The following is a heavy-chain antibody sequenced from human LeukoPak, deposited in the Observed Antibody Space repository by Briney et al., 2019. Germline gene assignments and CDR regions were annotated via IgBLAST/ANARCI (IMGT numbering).Heavy chain of an antibody. Sequence: HPGGSLRLSCVASGFTFGSYWMHWVRHAPGKGLVWVSRIDSDGSVTTYADSVKGRFTISRDNAKNTLFLQMNSLRLDDTAVYYCARTVGSQEYWGQGTLVTVSS. V-gene: IGHV3-74*01. J-gene: IGHJ4*02. CDR3: ARTVGSQEY. CDR1: GFTFGSYW. D-gene: IGHD4-23*01. CDR2: IDSDGSVT.